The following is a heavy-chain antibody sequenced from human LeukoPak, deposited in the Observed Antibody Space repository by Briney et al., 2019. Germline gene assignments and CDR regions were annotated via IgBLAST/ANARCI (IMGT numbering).Heavy chain of an antibody. CDR2: IKQDGSEK. D-gene: IGHD3-3*01. J-gene: IGHJ4*02. CDR3: ARDEGITIFGVVYY. V-gene: IGHV3-7*01. Sequence: GGSLRLSCAASGFTFSSYWMSWVRQAPGKGLEWVANIKQDGSEKYYVDSVKGRFTISRDNAKNSLYLQMNSLRAEDTAVYYCARDEGITIFGVVYYWGQGTPVTVSS. CDR1: GFTFSSYW.